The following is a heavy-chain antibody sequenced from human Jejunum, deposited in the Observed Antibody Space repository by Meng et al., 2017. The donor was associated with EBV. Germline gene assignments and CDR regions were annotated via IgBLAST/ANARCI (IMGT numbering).Heavy chain of an antibody. D-gene: IGHD4-17*01. CDR1: GDRFGTYS. Sequence: SGAGVEKPWSAVKVSCKPSGDRFGTYSVSWVRQSPGQGLEWMGNTVPTFGTTSYAQKFQGRVTITADESTRTAFMELRNLRSEDSAMYYCARAGGDYEDYWGQGTLVTVSS. CDR3: ARAGGDYEDY. J-gene: IGHJ4*02. CDR2: TVPTFGTT. V-gene: IGHV1-69*15.